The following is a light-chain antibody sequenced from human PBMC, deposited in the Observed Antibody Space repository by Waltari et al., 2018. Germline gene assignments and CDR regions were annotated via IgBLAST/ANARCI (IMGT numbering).Light chain of an antibody. Sequence: EIVMTQSPATLSVSPGERATLSCRASQSISSNLAWYRQKPGQAPRLLIYGASFRATGIPARFSGSGYGTEFTLTISSLQSEDFAVYYCQQYNNWPPTTFGQGTKLEIK. V-gene: IGKV3-15*01. CDR2: GAS. J-gene: IGKJ2*01. CDR3: QQYNNWPPTT. CDR1: QSISSN.